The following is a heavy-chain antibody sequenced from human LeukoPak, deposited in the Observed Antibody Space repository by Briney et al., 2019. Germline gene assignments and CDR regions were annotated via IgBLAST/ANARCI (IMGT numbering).Heavy chain of an antibody. D-gene: IGHD3-22*01. CDR1: GYTFTSNG. CDR2: ISTNNGDT. Sequence: ASVKVSCKASGYTFTSNGISWVRQAPGQGLEWMGWISTNNGDTKYGKKFQGRVIMTTDTSTSTTYMEVRSLRSEDTAVYYCARVDGSPDYWGQGTLVTVSS. J-gene: IGHJ4*02. V-gene: IGHV1-18*01. CDR3: ARVDGSPDY.